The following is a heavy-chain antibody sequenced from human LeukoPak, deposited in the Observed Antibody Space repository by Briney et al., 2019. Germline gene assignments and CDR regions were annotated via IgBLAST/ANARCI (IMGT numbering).Heavy chain of an antibody. CDR3: ARGGLASAYY. D-gene: IGHD3-10*01. CDR1: GYTFTRYG. V-gene: IGHV1-8*01. J-gene: IGHJ4*02. Sequence: ASVKVSCKASGYTFTRYGMKWVRQARGQGREWMGWMNPNSGNRGDAQKFQGRVTMTRNTSISTAYMELSSLRSEDTAVYYCARGGLASAYYWGQGTLVTVSS. CDR2: MNPNSGNR.